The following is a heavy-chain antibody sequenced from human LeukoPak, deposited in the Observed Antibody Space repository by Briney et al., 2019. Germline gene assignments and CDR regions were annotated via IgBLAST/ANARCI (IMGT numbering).Heavy chain of an antibody. J-gene: IGHJ6*02. CDR2: ISYDGSNK. Sequence: PGGSLRLSCAASGFTFSSYGMHWVRQAPGKGLEWVAVISYDGSNKYYADSVKGRFTISRDNSENTLYLQMNSLRAEDTAVYYCAKPSAAAYYGMDVWGQGTTVTVSS. V-gene: IGHV3-30*18. CDR3: AKPSAAAYYGMDV. D-gene: IGHD6-13*01. CDR1: GFTFSSYG.